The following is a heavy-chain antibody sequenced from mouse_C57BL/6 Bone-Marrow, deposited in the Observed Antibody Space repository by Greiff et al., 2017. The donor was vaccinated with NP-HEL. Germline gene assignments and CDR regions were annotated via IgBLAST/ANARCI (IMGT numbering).Heavy chain of an antibody. CDR3: ARKGGPYAMDY. CDR2: IDPSDSYT. V-gene: IGHV1-59*01. J-gene: IGHJ4*01. CDR1: GYTFTSYW. Sequence: QVQLKQPGAELVRPGTSVKLSCKASGYTFTSYWMHWVKQRPGQGLEWIGVIDPSDSYTNYNQKFKGKATLTVDTSSSTAYMQLSSLTSEDSAVYYCARKGGPYAMDYWGQGTSVTVSS.